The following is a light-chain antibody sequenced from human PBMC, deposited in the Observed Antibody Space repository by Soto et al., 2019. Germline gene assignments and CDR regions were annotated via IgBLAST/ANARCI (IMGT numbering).Light chain of an antibody. CDR1: LSVSVY. V-gene: IGKV3-11*01. CDR3: HQRQYWPPIT. J-gene: IGKJ5*01. Sequence: SVLKQSPATPSLSPGGRATLSSQTSLSVSVYLDWYQQKPGQAPRLLISDASNRATGIPARFSGSGSGTDFTLTISSLEPEDFAVYYCHQRQYWPPITFGQGTRLEIK. CDR2: DAS.